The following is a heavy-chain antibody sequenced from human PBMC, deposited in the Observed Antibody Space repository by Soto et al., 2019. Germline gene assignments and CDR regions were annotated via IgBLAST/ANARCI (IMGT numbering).Heavy chain of an antibody. CDR1: GFTFSSYA. D-gene: IGHD4-17*01. CDR2: ISYDGSNK. J-gene: IGHJ4*02. Sequence: QVQLVESGGGVVQPGRSLRLSCAASGFTFSSYAMHWVRQAPGKGLEWVAVISYDGSNKYYADSVKGRFTISRDNSKNTLYLQMTSLRAEDTAVYYCARDYGDYTIDYWGQGTLVTVSS. V-gene: IGHV3-30-3*01. CDR3: ARDYGDYTIDY.